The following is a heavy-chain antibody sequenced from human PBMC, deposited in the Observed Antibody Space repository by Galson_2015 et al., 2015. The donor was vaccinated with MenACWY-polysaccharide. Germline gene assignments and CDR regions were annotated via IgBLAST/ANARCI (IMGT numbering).Heavy chain of an antibody. D-gene: IGHD1-26*01. Sequence: LRLSCAASGFTFSNYWMHWVRQAPGKGLVWVSRINGDETGTSYADSVKGRFTISRDNAKNTLFLQMNSLRAEDTAVYYCARAGGRFPGNYYFDHWGQGTLVTVSS. CDR3: ARAGGRFPGNYYFDH. CDR1: GFTFSNYW. J-gene: IGHJ4*02. CDR2: INGDETGT. V-gene: IGHV3-74*01.